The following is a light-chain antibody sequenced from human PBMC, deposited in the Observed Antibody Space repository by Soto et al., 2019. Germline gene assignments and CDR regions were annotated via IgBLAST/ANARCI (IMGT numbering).Light chain of an antibody. CDR3: QSCDNTLSRCF. V-gene: IGLV1-40*01. Sequence: QSVLTQPPSVSAAPGQRVTISCTGSSSNIGADSDVHWYQQLPGTAPKLLISHNNNRPSGVPDRFSGSKSGTSASLAITGLQAEDEADYYCQSCDNTLSRCFFGSGTKVTVL. J-gene: IGLJ1*01. CDR1: SSNIGADSD. CDR2: HNN.